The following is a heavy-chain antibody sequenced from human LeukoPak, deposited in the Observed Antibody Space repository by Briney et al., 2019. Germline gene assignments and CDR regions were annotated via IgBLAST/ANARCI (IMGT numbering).Heavy chain of an antibody. D-gene: IGHD3-3*01. J-gene: IGHJ6*02. Sequence: ASVKVSCKASGYTFTSYAMNWVRQAPGQGLEWMGWINTNTGNPTYAQGFTGRFVFSLDTSVSTAYPQISSLKAEDTAVYYCARSTIFGVVWYYYGMDVWGQGTTVTVSS. CDR3: ARSTIFGVVWYYYGMDV. CDR1: GYTFTSYA. V-gene: IGHV7-4-1*02. CDR2: INTNTGNP.